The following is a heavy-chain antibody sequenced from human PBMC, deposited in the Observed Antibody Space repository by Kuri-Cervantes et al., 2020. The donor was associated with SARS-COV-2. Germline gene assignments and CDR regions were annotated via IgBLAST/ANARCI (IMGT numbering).Heavy chain of an antibody. V-gene: IGHV4-34*01. Sequence: SETLSLTCAVYGGSFSNYYLSWIRQPPGKGLGWIGDINHSGSTNYNPSHKSRVTITIDTSKNKFTLKVRSVNAADTAVYYCARAVTGIEHTVVLNATWYYYYYMDVWGKGTTVTVSS. J-gene: IGHJ6*03. CDR1: GGSFSNYY. CDR3: ARAVTGIEHTVVLNATWYYYYYMDV. CDR2: INHSGST. D-gene: IGHD2-21*01.